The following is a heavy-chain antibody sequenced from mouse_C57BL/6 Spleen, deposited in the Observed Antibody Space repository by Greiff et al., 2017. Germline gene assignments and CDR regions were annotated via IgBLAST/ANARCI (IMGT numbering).Heavy chain of an antibody. CDR2: IYPRSGNT. V-gene: IGHV1-81*01. Sequence: VMLVESGAELARPGASVKLSCKASGYTFTSYGISWVKQRTGQGLEWIGEIYPRSGNTYYNEKFKGKATLTADKSSSTAYMELRSLTSEDSAVYFCARSRSDSSGYYAMDYWGQGTSVTVSS. D-gene: IGHD3-2*02. J-gene: IGHJ4*01. CDR3: ARSRSDSSGYYAMDY. CDR1: GYTFTSYG.